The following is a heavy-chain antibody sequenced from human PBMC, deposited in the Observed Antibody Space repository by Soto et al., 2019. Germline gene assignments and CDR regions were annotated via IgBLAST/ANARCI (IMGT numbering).Heavy chain of an antibody. D-gene: IGHD5-12*01. CDR3: AREGSYSAYNFAHGIQLWSFDF. V-gene: IGHV4-4*07. CDR2: IFSSGST. CDR1: GGSINTFY. Sequence: SETLSLTCTVSGGSINTFYWSWVRQPAGKGLEWIGRIFSSGSTSFNPSLESRVAMSVDTSKNHFSLNLSSVTAADMAVYYCAREGSYSAYNFAHGIQLWSFDFWGQGALVTSPQ. J-gene: IGHJ4*02.